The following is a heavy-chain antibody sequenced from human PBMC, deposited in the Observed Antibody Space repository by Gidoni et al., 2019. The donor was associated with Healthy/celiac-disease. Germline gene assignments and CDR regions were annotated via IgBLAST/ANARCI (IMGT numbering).Heavy chain of an antibody. J-gene: IGHJ4*02. CDR3: ARGGGAKVYDYIWGSYLDDDWYYFDY. Sequence: EVQLVESGGGLVQPGGSLRLSCAASGFTFGSYEMNWVRQAPGKGLDLFSYISVIGSTIYYADSVKGRFTISRDNAKNSLYLQMNSLRAEDTAVYYCARGGGAKVYDYIWGSYLDDDWYYFDYWGQGTLVTVSS. D-gene: IGHD3-16*02. CDR1: GFTFGSYE. CDR2: ISVIGSTI. V-gene: IGHV3-48*03.